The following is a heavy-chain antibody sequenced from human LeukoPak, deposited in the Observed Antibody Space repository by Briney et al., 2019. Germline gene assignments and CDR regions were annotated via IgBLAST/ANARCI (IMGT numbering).Heavy chain of an antibody. Sequence: SETLSLTCTVSGGSISSGSYYWSWIRQPAGKGLEWIGRIYTSGSTNYNPSLKSRVTISVDTSKNQFSLKLSSVTAADTAVYSCARGSVRGEFDPWGQGTLVTVSS. CDR2: IYTSGST. CDR3: ARGSVRGEFDP. J-gene: IGHJ5*02. D-gene: IGHD3-10*01. V-gene: IGHV4-61*02. CDR1: GGSISSGSYY.